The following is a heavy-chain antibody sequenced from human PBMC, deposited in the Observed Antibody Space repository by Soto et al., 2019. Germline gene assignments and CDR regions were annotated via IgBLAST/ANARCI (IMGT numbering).Heavy chain of an antibody. CDR3: ARSYSSGREDAFDI. J-gene: IGHJ3*02. V-gene: IGHV1-2*02. Sequence: ASVKVSCKASGFTFTGHYIHWVRQAPGQGLEWMGWINPNSGGTSYAQKFQGRVTMTRDTSTSTVYMELSSLRSEDTAVYYCARSYSSGREDAFDIWGQGTMVTVSS. CDR1: GFTFTGHY. CDR2: INPNSGGT. D-gene: IGHD6-19*01.